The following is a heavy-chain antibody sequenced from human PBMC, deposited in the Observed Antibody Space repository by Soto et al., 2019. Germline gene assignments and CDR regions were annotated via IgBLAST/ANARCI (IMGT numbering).Heavy chain of an antibody. CDR2: INPKTGDT. CDR3: ASDSSTAGPSQDLAHSYLGDSKSGLDV. D-gene: IGHD2-21*02. V-gene: IGHV1-2*04. Sequence: GASVKVSCKASGYSFTGHYIHWVRQAPQHGLEWVGWINPKTGDTKHAHKFLGWVSMTRDTAMTSVYMELSRLKPNDTAVYYCASDSSTAGPSQDLAHSYLGDSKSGLDVWGQGTTVTVSS. J-gene: IGHJ6*02. CDR1: GYSFTGHY.